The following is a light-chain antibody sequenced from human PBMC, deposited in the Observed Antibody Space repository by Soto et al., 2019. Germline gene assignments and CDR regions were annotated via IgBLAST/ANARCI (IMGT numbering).Light chain of an antibody. Sequence: AIQLTQSPSSLSASVGDRVIITCRASQGISSALAWYHQKPGKAPKLLIFDASTLKGGVPSRFSGSGSRTDFTLTISSLQPEDFATYYCQQFNSYPWTFGQGTKVEIK. J-gene: IGKJ1*01. V-gene: IGKV1-13*02. CDR3: QQFNSYPWT. CDR1: QGISSA. CDR2: DAS.